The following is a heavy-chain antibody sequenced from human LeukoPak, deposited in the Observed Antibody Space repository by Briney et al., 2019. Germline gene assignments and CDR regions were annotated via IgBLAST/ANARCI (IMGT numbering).Heavy chain of an antibody. CDR1: SGSISSSNYY. Sequence: PSETLSLTCTVSSGSISSSNYYWGWIRQPPGKGLEWIGEIDHSGSTNYNPSLKSRVTISVDSSKNQFSLKLNSVTAADTAVYYCARGPPYIVVVTAIGFFDYWGQGTLVTVSS. CDR2: IDHSGST. CDR3: ARGPPYIVVVTAIGFFDY. D-gene: IGHD2-21*02. J-gene: IGHJ4*02. V-gene: IGHV4-39*07.